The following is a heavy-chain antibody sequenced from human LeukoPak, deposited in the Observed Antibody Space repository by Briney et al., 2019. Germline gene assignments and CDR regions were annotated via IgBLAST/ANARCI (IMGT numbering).Heavy chain of an antibody. V-gene: IGHV1-69*06. CDR3: ARSSSDDPAMATPFAY. J-gene: IGHJ4*02. Sequence: ASVKVSCKPSGVTFSNYAINWVRQAPGQGLEWMGGITPVFGTANYVQKFQGRVTITADKSTSTALMELSRLRSEDTAICYCARSSSDDPAMATPFAYWRQGTLVTVSP. D-gene: IGHD5-18*01. CDR2: ITPVFGTA. CDR1: GVTFSNYA.